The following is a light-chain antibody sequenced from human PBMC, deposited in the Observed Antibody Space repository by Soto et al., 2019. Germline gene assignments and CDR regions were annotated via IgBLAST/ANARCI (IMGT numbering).Light chain of an antibody. J-gene: IGKJ1*01. CDR1: QDISNR. CDR2: SAS. Sequence: DIQVTQSPSAMSAAVGDRVTIAVGTSQDISNRLGWFQQRPGKAPKRLISSASTLETGVPSRFSGTGSGTEFTLTISSLQPEDFATYYCQQHAAYPRDFGQGTKVDIK. CDR3: QQHAAYPRD. V-gene: IGKV1-17*03.